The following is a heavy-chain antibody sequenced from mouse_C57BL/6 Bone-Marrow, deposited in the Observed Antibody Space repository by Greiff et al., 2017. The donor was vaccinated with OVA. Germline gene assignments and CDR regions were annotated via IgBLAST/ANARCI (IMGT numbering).Heavy chain of an antibody. CDR3: TGGGAMDY. Sequence: EVKLMESGGGLVQPGGSMKLSCVASGFTFSNYWMNWVRQSPEKGLEWVAQIRLKSDNYATHYAESVKWRFTISRDDSKSSVYLQMNNLRAEDTGIYYCTGGGAMDYWGQGTSVTVSS. CDR1: GFTFSNYW. V-gene: IGHV6-3*01. J-gene: IGHJ4*01. CDR2: IRLKSDNYAT.